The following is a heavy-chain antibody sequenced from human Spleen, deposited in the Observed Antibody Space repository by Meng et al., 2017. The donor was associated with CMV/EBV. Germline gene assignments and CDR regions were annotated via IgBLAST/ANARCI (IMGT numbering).Heavy chain of an antibody. Sequence: KVSCKGSGYSFTTYWIGWVCQMPGKGLEWMGIIYPDDSDTRYSPTFQGQVSISADKSISTAYLQWSSLKASDTAMYYCARLSGSHYDYWGQGTLVTVSS. CDR2: IYPDDSDT. CDR3: ARLSGSHYDY. D-gene: IGHD1-26*01. CDR1: GYSFTTYW. V-gene: IGHV5-51*01. J-gene: IGHJ4*02.